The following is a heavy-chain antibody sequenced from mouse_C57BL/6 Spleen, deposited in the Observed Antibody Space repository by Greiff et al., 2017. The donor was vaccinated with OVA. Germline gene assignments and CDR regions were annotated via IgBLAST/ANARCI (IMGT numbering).Heavy chain of an antibody. CDR1: GYSITSGYY. V-gene: IGHV3-6*01. CDR3: ARSGGYYSFDY. D-gene: IGHD2-3*01. Sequence: EVKLMESGPGLVKPSQSLSLTCSVTGYSITSGYYWNWIRQFPGNKLEWMGYISYDGSNNYNPSLKNRISITRDTSKNQFFLKLNSVTTEDTATYYCARSGGYYSFDYWGQGTTLTVSS. J-gene: IGHJ2*01. CDR2: ISYDGSN.